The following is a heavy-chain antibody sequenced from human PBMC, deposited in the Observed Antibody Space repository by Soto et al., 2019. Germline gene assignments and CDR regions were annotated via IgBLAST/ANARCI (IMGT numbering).Heavy chain of an antibody. D-gene: IGHD3-3*01. J-gene: IGHJ5*02. V-gene: IGHV3-23*01. CDR2: ISGSGGST. Sequence: EVQLLESGGGLVQPGGSLRLSCAASGFTFSSYAMSWVRQAPGKGLEWVSAISGSGGSTYYADSVKGRFTISRDNSKNTLYLQMNSLRAEDTAVYYCAKDHEKRSYDFWSGYYLNWFDPWGQGTLVTVSS. CDR3: AKDHEKRSYDFWSGYYLNWFDP. CDR1: GFTFSSYA.